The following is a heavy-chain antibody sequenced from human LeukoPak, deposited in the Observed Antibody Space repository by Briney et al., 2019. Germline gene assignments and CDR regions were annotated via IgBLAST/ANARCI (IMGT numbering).Heavy chain of an antibody. CDR1: GFSFTAYS. CDR2: IGPGGDI. V-gene: IGHV3-48*01. J-gene: IGHJ4*02. Sequence: PGWSLRLSCAASGFSFTAYSMNWVRQAPGRGLEWISYIGPGGDIYYADSVTGRFTVSRDIAKNSLYLQMNGLRVEDTAVYYCARRFDSWGQGTLVTVSS. CDR3: ARRFDS.